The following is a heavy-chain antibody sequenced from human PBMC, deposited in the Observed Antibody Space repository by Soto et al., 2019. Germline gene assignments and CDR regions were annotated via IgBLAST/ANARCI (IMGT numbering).Heavy chain of an antibody. CDR2: IYYSGST. D-gene: IGHD4-4*01. CDR3: ARRTVTTSFFDY. Sequence: SETLSLTCTVSGGSISSSSYYWGWIRQPPGKGLEWIGSIYYSGSTYYNPSLKSRVTISVDTSKNQFSLKLGSVTAADTAVYYCARRTVTTSFFDYWGQGTLVTVSS. J-gene: IGHJ4*02. V-gene: IGHV4-39*01. CDR1: GGSISSSSYY.